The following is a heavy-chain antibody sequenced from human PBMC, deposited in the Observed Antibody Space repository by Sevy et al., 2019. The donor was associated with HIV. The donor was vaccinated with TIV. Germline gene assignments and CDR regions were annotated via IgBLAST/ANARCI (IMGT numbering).Heavy chain of an antibody. V-gene: IGHV3-11*01. CDR1: GFTFSDYY. J-gene: IGHJ4*02. D-gene: IGHD6-13*01. CDR2: ISNSGSTK. CDR3: ARELFSSRGDLDY. Sequence: GGSLRLSCAASGFTFSDYYMSWIRQAPGKGLEWVSYISNSGSTKKYPDSVKGRFTISRDNAKNSLYLQMNSLRAEDTAVYYCARELFSSRGDLDYWGQGTLDTVSS.